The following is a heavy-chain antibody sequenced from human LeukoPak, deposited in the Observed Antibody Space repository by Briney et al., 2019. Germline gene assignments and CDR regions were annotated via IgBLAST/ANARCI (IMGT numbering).Heavy chain of an antibody. CDR2: IYSGGST. D-gene: IGHD3-9*01. Sequence: PGGSLRLSCAASGFIVSSNYMSWVRQAPGKGLEWVSIIYSGGSTYYADSVKGRLTISRDISKNTLHLQMNSLRAEDTAVYYCARLGYYDALTDILDDFWGQGTLVTVSS. CDR3: ARLGYYDALTDILDDF. J-gene: IGHJ4*02. CDR1: GFIVSSNY. V-gene: IGHV3-53*01.